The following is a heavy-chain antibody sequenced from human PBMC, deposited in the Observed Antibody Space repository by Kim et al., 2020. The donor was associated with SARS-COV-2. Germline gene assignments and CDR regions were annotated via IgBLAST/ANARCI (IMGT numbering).Heavy chain of an antibody. CDR2: IYHSGST. CDR3: ARVVRGGSVATIRHFDY. J-gene: IGHJ4*02. CDR1: GYPISSGYY. D-gene: IGHD5-12*01. V-gene: IGHV4-38-2*02. Sequence: SETLSLTCTVSGYPISSGYYWGWIRQPPGKGLEWIGSIYHSGSTYYNPSLKSRVTISVDTSKNQFSLRLSSVTAADTAVYYCARVVRGGSVATIRHFDYWGQGTLVTVSS.